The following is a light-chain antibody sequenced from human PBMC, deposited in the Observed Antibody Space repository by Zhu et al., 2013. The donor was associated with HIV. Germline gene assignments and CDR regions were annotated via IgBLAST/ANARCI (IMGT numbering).Light chain of an antibody. V-gene: IGKV3-20*01. CDR2: GAS. CDR1: QSVSSSY. Sequence: EIVLTQSPGTPSLSPGERATLSCRASQSVSSSYLAWYQQKPGQAPRLLIYGASSRATGIPDRFSGSGSGTDFSFTISRLEPEDFAVYYCQQYGTSPVTFGQGTKLEIK. J-gene: IGKJ2*01. CDR3: QQYGTSPVT.